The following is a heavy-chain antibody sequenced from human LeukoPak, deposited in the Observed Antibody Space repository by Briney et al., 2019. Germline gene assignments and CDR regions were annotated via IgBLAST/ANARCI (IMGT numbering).Heavy chain of an antibody. CDR1: GFTFSSYA. CDR2: ISSSGSSI. CDR3: ARVCSNTSCWGAFDI. V-gene: IGHV3-48*04. J-gene: IGHJ3*02. D-gene: IGHD2-2*01. Sequence: PGGSLRLSCAASGFTFSSYAMHWARQAPGKGLEWVSYISSSGSSIYYADSVKGRFTSSRDNAKNSLYLQMNSLRAEDTAVYYCARVCSNTSCWGAFDIWGQGTMVTVSS.